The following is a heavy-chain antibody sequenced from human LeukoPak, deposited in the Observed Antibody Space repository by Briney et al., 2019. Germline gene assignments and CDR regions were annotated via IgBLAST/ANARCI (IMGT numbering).Heavy chain of an antibody. J-gene: IGHJ4*02. Sequence: PGGSLRLYCAAYGFTFSSYWMHWVRQAPGKGLVWVSRINSDGSSTSYADSVKGRFTISRDNAKNTLYLQMNSLRAEDTAVYYCASQPNSYGGEYYFDYWGQGTLVTVSS. CDR2: INSDGSST. V-gene: IGHV3-74*01. D-gene: IGHD5-18*01. CDR1: GFTFSSYW. CDR3: ASQPNSYGGEYYFDY.